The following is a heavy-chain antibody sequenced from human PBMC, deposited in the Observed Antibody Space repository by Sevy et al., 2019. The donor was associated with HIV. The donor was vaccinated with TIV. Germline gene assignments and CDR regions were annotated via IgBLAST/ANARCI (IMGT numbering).Heavy chain of an antibody. V-gene: IGHV3-33*01. J-gene: IGHJ6*02. CDR3: ARRGVGANYYYGMDV. Sequence: GGSLRLSCAASGFTFSSYGMHWVRQAPGKGLEWVAVIWYDGSNKYYADSVKGRFTISRDNSKNTLYLQMNSLRAEDTAVYYCARRGVGANYYYGMDVWGQGTTVTVSS. CDR1: GFTFSSYG. D-gene: IGHD1-26*01. CDR2: IWYDGSNK.